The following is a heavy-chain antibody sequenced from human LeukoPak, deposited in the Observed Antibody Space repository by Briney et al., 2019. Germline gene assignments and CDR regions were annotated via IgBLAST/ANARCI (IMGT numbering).Heavy chain of an antibody. CDR3: AKGPVVPVATYFFDY. J-gene: IGHJ4*02. CDR1: GFTFNYFW. Sequence: GGSLRLSCAASGFTFNYFWMHWVRQVPGKGLVWVSGINNDGTATYYADSVKGRFSISRDNSKNTLYVQMNSLSPEDTAIYYCAKGPVVPVATYFFDYWGQGTLVIVSS. V-gene: IGHV3-74*01. D-gene: IGHD2-2*01. CDR2: INNDGTAT.